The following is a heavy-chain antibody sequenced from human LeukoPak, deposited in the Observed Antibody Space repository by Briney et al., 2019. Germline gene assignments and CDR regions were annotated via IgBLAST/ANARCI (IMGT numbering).Heavy chain of an antibody. CDR1: GYTFTSYY. Sequence: ASVKVSCKASGYTFTSYYMHWVRQAPGQGLEWMGIINPSGGSTSYAQKFQGRVTMTRDMSTSTVYMELSSLRSEDTAVYYCASSPVRTPLVPYWGQGTLVTVSS. V-gene: IGHV1-46*01. D-gene: IGHD3-9*01. CDR3: ASSPVRTPLVPY. CDR2: INPSGGST. J-gene: IGHJ4*02.